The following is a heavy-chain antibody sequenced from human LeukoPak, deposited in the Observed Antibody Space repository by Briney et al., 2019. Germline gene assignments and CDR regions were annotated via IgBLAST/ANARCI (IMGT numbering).Heavy chain of an antibody. CDR2: IYYTGST. CDR3: GRGXNYWPQWWFDP. J-gene: IGHJ5*02. Sequence: SXTLSXXCTVSGGSISSYYWSWIRQPPGKGLEWIGYIYYTGSTSYNPSLKSRGTMSLDAWKNQCSRGLKCVTPEGTAGDCGGRGXNYWPQWWFDPWGRGTLVSVSS. V-gene: IGHV4-59*01. CDR1: GGSISSYY. D-gene: IGHD1-26*01.